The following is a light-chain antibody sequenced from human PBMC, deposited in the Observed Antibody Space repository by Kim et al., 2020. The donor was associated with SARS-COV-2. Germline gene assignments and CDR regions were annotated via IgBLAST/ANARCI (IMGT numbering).Light chain of an antibody. CDR1: QSVSRY. J-gene: IGKJ5*01. Sequence: EIVLTQSPGTLSLSPGERAILSCRASQSVSRYLAWYLQRPGQAPSLLIYDTSKRASGIPARFSGSGSGADFTLTISSLEPEDSAVYYCQLRSSSVTFGQGTRLEIK. V-gene: IGKV3-11*01. CDR2: DTS. CDR3: QLRSSSVT.